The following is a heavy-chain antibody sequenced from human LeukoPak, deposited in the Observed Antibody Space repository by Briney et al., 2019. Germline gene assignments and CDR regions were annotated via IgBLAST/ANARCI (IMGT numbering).Heavy chain of an antibody. V-gene: IGHV3-23*01. CDR3: ARRPYSDTSGRLSDV. Sequence: GGSLRLSCAASGFTFSSYAMSWVRQAPGKGLEWVSAISGSGGSTYYADSVKGRFTISRDNSKNTLYLQMNSLRDDDTALYYCARRPYSDTSGRLSDVWGQGTTVTVSS. J-gene: IGHJ6*02. CDR1: GFTFSSYA. D-gene: IGHD3-22*01. CDR2: ISGSGGST.